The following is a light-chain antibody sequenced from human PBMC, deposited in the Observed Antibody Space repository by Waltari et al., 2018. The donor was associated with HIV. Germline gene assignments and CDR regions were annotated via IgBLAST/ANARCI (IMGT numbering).Light chain of an antibody. V-gene: IGKV1-12*01. CDR2: EAS. J-gene: IGKJ2*01. CDR1: QNIGRS. CDR3: QQATSFPHT. Sequence: IQMTQSPSSVSVFVGGGVSTSCRASQNIGRSLAWYQLKPGKAPKLLVYEASRLNDGVPARFHATGSKSNFTLDINNLQSEDFAFYVCQQATSFPHTFG.